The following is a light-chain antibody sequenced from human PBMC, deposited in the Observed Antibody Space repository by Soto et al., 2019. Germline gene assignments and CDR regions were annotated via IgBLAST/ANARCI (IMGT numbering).Light chain of an antibody. J-gene: IGLJ1*01. CDR3: SSYTSSSTLLYV. Sequence: QSALTQPASVSGSPGQSITMSCTGTSSDVGGYNYVSWYQQHPGKAPKLMIYDVSNRPSGVSNRFSGSKSGNTASLTISGIQAEDEADYYCSSYTSSSTLLYVFGTGTKVTVL. CDR2: DVS. V-gene: IGLV2-14*01. CDR1: SSDVGGYNY.